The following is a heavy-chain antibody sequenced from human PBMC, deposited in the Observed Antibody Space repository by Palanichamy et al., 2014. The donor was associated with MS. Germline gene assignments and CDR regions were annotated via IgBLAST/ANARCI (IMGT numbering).Heavy chain of an antibody. V-gene: IGHV4-59*11. D-gene: IGHD4/OR15-4a*01. CDR2: VFHTGTT. CDR3: VRDNSDYYGASGGYFDH. Sequence: QVQVQESGPGLVKPSETLTLTCTVSGDAIFSHYWSWIRQPPGKGPEWIGYVFHTGTTNYNPSLRSRVAMSIDTSKNQFSLQVRSVTAADTAIYYYVRDNSDYYGASGGYFDHWGQGALVTVSS. J-gene: IGHJ4*02. CDR1: GDAIFSHY.